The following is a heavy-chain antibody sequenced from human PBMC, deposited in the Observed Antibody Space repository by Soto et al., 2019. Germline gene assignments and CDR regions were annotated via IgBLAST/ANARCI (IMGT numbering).Heavy chain of an antibody. V-gene: IGHV4-39*01. J-gene: IGHJ5*02. D-gene: IGHD5-18*01. Sequence: PSETLSLTCTVSGGSISSSSHYWGWIRQPPGKGLEWIGSIYYSGSTYYNPSLKSRVTISVDTSKNQFSLKLSSVTAADTAVYYCARHYGIQLWLHWFDPWGQGTLVTVSS. CDR2: IYYSGST. CDR1: GGSISSSSHY. CDR3: ARHYGIQLWLHWFDP.